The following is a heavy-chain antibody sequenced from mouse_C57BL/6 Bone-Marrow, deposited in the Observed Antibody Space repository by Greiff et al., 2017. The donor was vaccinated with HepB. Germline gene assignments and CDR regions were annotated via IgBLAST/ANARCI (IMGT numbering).Heavy chain of an antibody. D-gene: IGHD1-1*01. V-gene: IGHV1-76*01. CDR3: AREPVYDYGSGPWFAY. CDR2: IYPGSGNT. J-gene: IGHJ3*01. Sequence: VQLQQSGAELVRPGASVKLSCKASGYTFTDYYINWVKQRPGQGLEWIARIYPGSGNTYYNEKFKGKATLTAEKSSSTAYMQLSSLTSEDSAVYFCAREPVYDYGSGPWFAYWGQGTLVTVSA. CDR1: GYTFTDYY.